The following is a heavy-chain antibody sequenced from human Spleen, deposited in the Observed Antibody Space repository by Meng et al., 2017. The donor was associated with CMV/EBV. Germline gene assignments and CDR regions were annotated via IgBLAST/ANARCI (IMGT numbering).Heavy chain of an antibody. V-gene: IGHV3-23*01. CDR3: VKRAYLDY. CDR2: TSGSDGSA. CDR1: GFIFSSDT. Sequence: GESLKISCAASGFIFSSDTVVSVRQAPGKGLEWVASTSGSDGSAYYADSVKGRFTISRDNSKNTLYLQMNNLRVDDTAVYYCVKRAYLDYWGQGALVTVSS. J-gene: IGHJ4*02.